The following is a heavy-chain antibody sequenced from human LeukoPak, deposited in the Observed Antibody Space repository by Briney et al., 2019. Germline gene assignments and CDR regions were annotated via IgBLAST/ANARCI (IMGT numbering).Heavy chain of an antibody. CDR2: ISWNSGSI. D-gene: IGHD2-2*01. CDR1: GFTFDDYA. Sequence: PGGSLRLSCAASGFTFDDYAMHWVRQAPGKGLEWVSGISWNSGSIGYADSVRGRFTISRDNAKNSLYLQMNSLRAEDTALYYCAKEDLTSWYFDLWGRGTLVTVSS. V-gene: IGHV3-9*01. CDR3: AKEDLTSWYFDL. J-gene: IGHJ2*01.